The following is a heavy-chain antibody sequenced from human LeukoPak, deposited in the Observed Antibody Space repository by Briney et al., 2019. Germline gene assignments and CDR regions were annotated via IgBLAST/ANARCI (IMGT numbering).Heavy chain of an antibody. CDR1: GYTFTSYA. CDR3: ARVGRESSTGWLDY. CDR2: INVKSGAT. J-gene: IGHJ4*02. V-gene: IGHV1-2*06. Sequence: ASVKVSCKASGYTFTSYAMTWVRQAPGQGPEWMGRINVKSGATDYAQKFQGRVTVTRDTSISTAYMELSSLRSDDTAVYYCARVGRESSTGWLDYWGQGTLVTVSS. D-gene: IGHD6-19*01.